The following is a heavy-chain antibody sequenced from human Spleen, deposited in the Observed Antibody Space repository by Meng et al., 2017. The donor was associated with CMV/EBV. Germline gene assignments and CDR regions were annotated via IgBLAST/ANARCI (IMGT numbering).Heavy chain of an antibody. Sequence: TFTGYYMHWVRQAPGQGLEWMGWINPDSGGTNYAQKFQGRVTMTRDTSISTAYMELSRLRSDDTALYYCAREQDHYSDTSDYYNWFDPWGQGTLVTVSS. J-gene: IGHJ5*02. CDR3: AREQDHYSDTSDYYNWFDP. D-gene: IGHD3-22*01. V-gene: IGHV1-2*02. CDR2: INPDSGGT. CDR1: TFTGYY.